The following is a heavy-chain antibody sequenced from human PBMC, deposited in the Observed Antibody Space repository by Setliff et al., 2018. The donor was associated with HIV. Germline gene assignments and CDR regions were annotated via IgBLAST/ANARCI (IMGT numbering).Heavy chain of an antibody. J-gene: IGHJ6*03. CDR2: INHSGST. D-gene: IGHD5-12*01. V-gene: IGHV4-34*01. Sequence: LSLTCAVYGGSFSGYYWSWIRQPPGKGLEWIGEINHSGSTNYNPYLKSRVTIPVDTSKNQFSLKLSSVTAADTAVYYCARVNEVATIIYYYYSMDVWGKGTTVTVSS. CDR1: GGSFSGYY. CDR3: ARVNEVATIIYYYYSMDV.